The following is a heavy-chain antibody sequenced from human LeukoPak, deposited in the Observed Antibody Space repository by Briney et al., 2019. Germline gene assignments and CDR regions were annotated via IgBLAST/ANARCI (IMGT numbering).Heavy chain of an antibody. D-gene: IGHD4-17*01. CDR1: GYTFTSYG. Sequence: ASVKVSCKASGYTFTSYGISWVRQAPGQGLEWMGWISAYNGNTNYAQKFQGRVTITRDTSASTAYMELSSLRSEDTAVYYCARLNDYGDYWFDPWGQGTLVTVSS. CDR3: ARLNDYGDYWFDP. V-gene: IGHV1-18*01. J-gene: IGHJ5*02. CDR2: ISAYNGNT.